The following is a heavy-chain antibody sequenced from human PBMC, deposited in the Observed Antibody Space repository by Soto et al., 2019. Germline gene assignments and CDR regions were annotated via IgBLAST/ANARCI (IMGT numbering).Heavy chain of an antibody. Sequence: PGESLKISCKGSGYSFTSYWIGWVRQMPGKGLEWMGIIYPGDSDTRYSPSFQGQVTISADKSISTAYLQWSSLKASDTAMYYCARQSDYGGNSVSPYIFGQFDYWGQGTLVTVSS. D-gene: IGHD4-17*01. CDR3: ARQSDYGGNSVSPYIFGQFDY. CDR2: IYPGDSDT. CDR1: GYSFTSYW. V-gene: IGHV5-51*01. J-gene: IGHJ4*02.